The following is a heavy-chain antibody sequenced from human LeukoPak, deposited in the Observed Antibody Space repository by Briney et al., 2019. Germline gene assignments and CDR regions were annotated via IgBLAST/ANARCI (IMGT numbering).Heavy chain of an antibody. CDR2: IYTSGST. CDR1: GGSISSGSYY. J-gene: IGHJ4*02. D-gene: IGHD5-24*01. CDR3: SVEMATMG. Sequence: PSQTLSLTCTVSGGSISSGSYYWSWIRQPAGKGLEWIGRIYTSGSTNYNPSLKSRVTISVDTSKNQFSLKLSSVTAADTAVYYCSVEMATMGWGQGTLVTVSS. V-gene: IGHV4-61*02.